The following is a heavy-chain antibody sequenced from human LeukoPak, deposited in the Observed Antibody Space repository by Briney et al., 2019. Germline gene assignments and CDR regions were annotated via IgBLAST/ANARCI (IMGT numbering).Heavy chain of an antibody. CDR1: GFTFSSYA. Sequence: GRSVRLSCAASGFTFSSYAMHWVRQAPGKGLEWVAVISYDGSNKYYADSVKGRFTISRDNSKNTLYLQMNSLRAEDTAVYYCARDGPAAACFDYWGQGTLVTVSS. D-gene: IGHD6-13*01. V-gene: IGHV3-30*04. CDR3: ARDGPAAACFDY. CDR2: ISYDGSNK. J-gene: IGHJ4*02.